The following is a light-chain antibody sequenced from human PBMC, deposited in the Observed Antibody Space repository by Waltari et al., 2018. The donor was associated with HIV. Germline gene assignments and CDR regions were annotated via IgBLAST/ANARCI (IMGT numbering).Light chain of an antibody. J-gene: IGLJ1*01. CDR3: GTWDSGLNAYV. Sequence: QSVLTQPPSVSAAPGPKIGISCSGANSNIGSNSVSWYQQSPGRAPQLLIYDNHRRPSETPDRFSGSKSGTSGTLDITGLQTGDEADYYCGTWDSGLNAYVFGSGTKVTVL. V-gene: IGLV1-51*01. CDR2: DNH. CDR1: NSNIGSNS.